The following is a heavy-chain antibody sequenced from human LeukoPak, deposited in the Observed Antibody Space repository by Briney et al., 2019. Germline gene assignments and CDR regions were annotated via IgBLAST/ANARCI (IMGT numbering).Heavy chain of an antibody. CDR3: ARDSPHYYDSSGYHYDAFDI. CDR2: IYHSGST. Sequence: KASETLSLTCAVSGYSISSGYYWGWIRQPPGKGLEWIGSIYHSGSTYYNPSLKSRVTISVDTSKNQFSLKLSSVTAADTAVYYCARDSPHYYDSSGYHYDAFDIWGQGTMVTVSS. J-gene: IGHJ3*02. D-gene: IGHD3-22*01. V-gene: IGHV4-38-2*02. CDR1: GYSISSGYY.